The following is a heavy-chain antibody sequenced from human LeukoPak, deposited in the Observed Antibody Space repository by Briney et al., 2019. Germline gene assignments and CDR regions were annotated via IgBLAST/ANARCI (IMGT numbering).Heavy chain of an antibody. V-gene: IGHV3-23*01. CDR2: LSGSGAST. CDR3: AKQKGYCSGGSCYYSDY. J-gene: IGHJ4*02. Sequence: PGRSLRLSCAASGFSFGDYAMSWVRQAPGKGLEWVSTLSGSGASTSYADSVKGRFTISRDNSKNTLYLQMNSLRAEDTARYYCAKQKGYCSGGSCYYSDYWGQGTLVTVSS. CDR1: GFSFGDYA. D-gene: IGHD2-15*01.